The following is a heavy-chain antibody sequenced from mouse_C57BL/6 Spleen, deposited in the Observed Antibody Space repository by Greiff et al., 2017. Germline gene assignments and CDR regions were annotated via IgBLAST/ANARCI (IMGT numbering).Heavy chain of an antibody. CDR3: AGIYDGYYGGDY. D-gene: IGHD2-3*01. V-gene: IGHV1-82*01. CDR1: GYAFSSSW. J-gene: IGHJ2*01. CDR2: IYPGDGDT. Sequence: QVQLKESGPELVKPGASVKISCKASGYAFSSSWMNWVKQRPGKGLEWIGRIYPGDGDTNYNGKFKGKATLTADKSSSTAYMQLSSLTSEDSAVYFCAGIYDGYYGGDYWGQGTTLTVSS.